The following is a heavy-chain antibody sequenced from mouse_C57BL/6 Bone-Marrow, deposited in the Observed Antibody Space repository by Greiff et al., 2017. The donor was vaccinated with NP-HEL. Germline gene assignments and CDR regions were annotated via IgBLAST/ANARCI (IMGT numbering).Heavy chain of an antibody. Sequence: VQLKEPGAELVRPGASVTLSCKASGYTFTDYEMHWVKQTPVHGLEWIGAIDPETGGTAYNQKFKGKAILTADKSSSTAYMELRSLTSEDSAVYYCTRVGNYYWGQGTTLTVSS. J-gene: IGHJ2*01. V-gene: IGHV1-15*01. CDR2: IDPETGGT. D-gene: IGHD2-1*01. CDR3: TRVGNYY. CDR1: GYTFTDYE.